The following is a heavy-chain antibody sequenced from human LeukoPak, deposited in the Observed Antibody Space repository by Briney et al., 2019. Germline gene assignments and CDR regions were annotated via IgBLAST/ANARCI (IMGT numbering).Heavy chain of an antibody. V-gene: IGHV4-59*01. CDR3: ARDPYGSNAFDI. CDR1: GGSISSYY. J-gene: IGHJ4*02. CDR2: IYYSGST. Sequence: KPSETLSLTCTVSGGSISSYYWSWIRQPPGKGLEWIGYIYYSGSTNYNPSLKSRVTISVDTSKNQFSLKLSSVTAADTAVYFCARDPYGSNAFDIWGQGTLVTVSS. D-gene: IGHD3-16*01.